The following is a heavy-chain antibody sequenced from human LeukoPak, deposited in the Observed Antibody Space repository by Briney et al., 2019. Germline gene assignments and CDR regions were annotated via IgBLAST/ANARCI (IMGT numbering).Heavy chain of an antibody. V-gene: IGHV3-30*03. Sequence: GSLRLSCTVSGFPFSDYVVHWVRQAPGKGLEWVAVTSADESIKSYSDSVRGRFTISRDNFKNILYLQMDSLGLEDTGVYFCARDPFLGGPDFLDYWGRGTLVTVSS. CDR3: ARDPFLGGPDFLDY. D-gene: IGHD1-26*01. J-gene: IGHJ4*02. CDR1: GFPFSDYV. CDR2: TSADESIK.